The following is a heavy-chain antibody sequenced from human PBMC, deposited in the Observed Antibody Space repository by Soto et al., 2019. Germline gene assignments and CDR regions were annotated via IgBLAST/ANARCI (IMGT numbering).Heavy chain of an antibody. CDR3: ASVWDRGGGSALWTFDL. CDR1: GFALTPYA. J-gene: IGHJ2*01. V-gene: IGHV3-30-3*01. CDR2: ISYDGSYR. D-gene: IGHD1-26*01. Sequence: QEQLVESGGGVVQPGRSLRLSCAASGFALTPYAMHWVRQAPGKGLEWVAIISYDGSYRSYGDSVKGRFTISRDNSENSLYLQMDTLRSEAAAVYYCASVWDRGGGSALWTFDLWGRGTLVTVSS.